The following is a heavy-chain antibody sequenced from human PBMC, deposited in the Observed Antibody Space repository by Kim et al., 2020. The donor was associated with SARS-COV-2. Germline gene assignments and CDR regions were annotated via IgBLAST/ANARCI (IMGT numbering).Heavy chain of an antibody. CDR2: IYYEGST. J-gene: IGHJ3*02. CDR1: GGSVSPYY. V-gene: IGHV4-59*08. Sequence: SETLSLTCTVSGGSVSPYYWSWIRQPPGKGLEWIAYIYYEGSTNYNPSLNGRVTISIDTSRYQFSMRLRSATATDSAAYYCARLAYGTSIDPGALEIW. CDR3: ARLAYGTSIDPGALEI. D-gene: IGHD4-17*01.